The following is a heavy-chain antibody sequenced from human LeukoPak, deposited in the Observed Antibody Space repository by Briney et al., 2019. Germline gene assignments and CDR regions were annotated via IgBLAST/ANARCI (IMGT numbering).Heavy chain of an antibody. CDR3: AKDYYDSSGTGGD. CDR1: GFTFSSYS. CDR2: ISTTSTYI. D-gene: IGHD3-22*01. Sequence: GGSLRLSCAASGFTFSSYSVAWVRQAPGKGLEWVSSISTTSTYIFYGDSVKGRFTISRDNAKNSLYLQMNSLRAEDTAVYYCAKDYYDSSGTGGDWGQGTLVTVSS. V-gene: IGHV3-21*01. J-gene: IGHJ4*02.